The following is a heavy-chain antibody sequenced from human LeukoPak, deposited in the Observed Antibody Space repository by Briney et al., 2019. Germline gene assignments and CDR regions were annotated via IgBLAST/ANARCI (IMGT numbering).Heavy chain of an antibody. D-gene: IGHD2-2*01. CDR1: GYTFTSYA. CDR2: INAGNGNT. CDR3: ARGDCSSTSCYRVSYYYYGMDV. J-gene: IGHJ6*02. V-gene: IGHV1-3*01. Sequence: ASVKVSCKASGYTFTSYAMHWVRQAPGQRLEWMGWINAGNGNTKYSQKFQGRVTITRDTSASTAYMELSSLRSEDTAVYYCARGDCSSTSCYRVSYYYYGMDVWGQGTTVTVSS.